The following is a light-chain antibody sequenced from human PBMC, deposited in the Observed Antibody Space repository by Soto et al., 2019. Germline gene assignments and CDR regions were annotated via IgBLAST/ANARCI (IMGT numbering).Light chain of an antibody. CDR1: QTISSY. CDR2: AAS. Sequence: DIQMTQYPSSLSASVGDRVTITCRASQTISSYLNWYQQKPGKAPKLLIYAASSLQSGVPSRFSGSGSGTDFTLTISSLQPEDFATYYCQQSYSIPITFGQGTRLEI. J-gene: IGKJ5*01. V-gene: IGKV1-39*01. CDR3: QQSYSIPIT.